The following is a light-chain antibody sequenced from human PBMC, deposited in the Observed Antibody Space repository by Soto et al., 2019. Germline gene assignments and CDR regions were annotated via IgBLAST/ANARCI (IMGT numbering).Light chain of an antibody. Sequence: DIVMTQSPDSLAVSLGERATINCKSSQSVLYNSYNKNYLAWYQQKPGQAPKMLIYWASTRESGVPDRFSGSGSGTNFSLTVSSLQAEDVAVYYCQQYRSSPFTFGPGTKVDI. CDR1: QSVLYNSYNKNY. V-gene: IGKV4-1*01. CDR2: WAS. J-gene: IGKJ3*01. CDR3: QQYRSSPFT.